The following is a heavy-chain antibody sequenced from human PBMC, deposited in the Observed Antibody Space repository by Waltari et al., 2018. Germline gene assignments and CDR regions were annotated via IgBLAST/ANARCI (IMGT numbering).Heavy chain of an antibody. J-gene: IGHJ5*02. CDR3: ARDRLAVATGWFDP. V-gene: IGHV3-21*01. CDR1: GFTFSSYR. Sequence: EVQLVESGGGLVKPGGSLRLSCAASGFTFSSYRMNWVRQAPGKGLEWVSSISSSSYIYYADSVKGRFTISRDNAKNSLYLQMNSLRAEDTAVYYCARDRLAVATGWFDPWGQGTLVTVSS. D-gene: IGHD6-19*01. CDR2: ISSSSYI.